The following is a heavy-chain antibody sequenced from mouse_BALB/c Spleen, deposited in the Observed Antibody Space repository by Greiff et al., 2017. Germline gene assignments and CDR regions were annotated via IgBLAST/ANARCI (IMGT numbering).Heavy chain of an antibody. CDR2: ISSGGSYT. Sequence: EVNVVESGGGLVKPGGSLKLSCAASGFTFSSYTMSWVSQTPEKRLEWVATISSGGSYTYYPDSVKGRFTISRDNAKNTLYLQMSSLKSEDTAMYYCTRDRDYAMDYWGQGTSVTVSS. CDR3: TRDRDYAMDY. V-gene: IGHV5-6-4*01. J-gene: IGHJ4*01. CDR1: GFTFSSYT.